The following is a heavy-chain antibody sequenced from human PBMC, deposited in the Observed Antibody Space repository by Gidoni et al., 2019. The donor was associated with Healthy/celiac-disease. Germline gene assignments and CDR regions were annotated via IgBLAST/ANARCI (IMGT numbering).Heavy chain of an antibody. J-gene: IGHJ4*02. V-gene: IGHV3-73*01. CDR1: GFTFTVSA. D-gene: IGHD2-15*01. CDR2: IRSKANSYAK. Sequence: EVQLVASGGGLVQPGGSLTLSCAASGFTFTVSAMHWVRQASGKGREWVGRIRSKANSYAKEYAASVKGRFTISRDDSKNTAYLQMNSLKTEDTAVYYCTRPVYCSGGSCYSEIWGQGTLVTVSS. CDR3: TRPVYCSGGSCYSEI.